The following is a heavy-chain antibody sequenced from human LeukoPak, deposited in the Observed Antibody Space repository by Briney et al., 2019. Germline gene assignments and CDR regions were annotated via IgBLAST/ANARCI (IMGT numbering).Heavy chain of an antibody. D-gene: IGHD3-22*01. CDR1: GGSISSGASD. CDR3: ASAARQGFTMIVVPFFYFDL. V-gene: IGHV4-31*03. CDR2: INQSGST. Sequence: SETPSLTCTVSGGSISSGASDWGWIRQHPKRGLEWVGYINQSGSTYYNPSLGSRVTMSVDTSKNQFSLKLSSVTAADSAVYYCASAARQGFTMIVVPFFYFDLWGRGTLVTVSS. J-gene: IGHJ2*01.